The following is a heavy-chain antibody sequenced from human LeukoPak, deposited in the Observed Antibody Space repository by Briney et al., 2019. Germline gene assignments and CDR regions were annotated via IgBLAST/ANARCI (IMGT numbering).Heavy chain of an antibody. Sequence: ASVKVSCKASGYTFTGYYMHWVRQAPGQGLEWMGWINPNSGGTNYAQKFQGRVTMTRDTSISTAYMELSSLRSEDTAVYYCARGTLYGSGTGWMNDYWGQGTLVTVSS. CDR2: INPNSGGT. V-gene: IGHV1-2*02. CDR3: ARGTLYGSGTGWMNDY. J-gene: IGHJ4*02. D-gene: IGHD3-10*01. CDR1: GYTFTGYY.